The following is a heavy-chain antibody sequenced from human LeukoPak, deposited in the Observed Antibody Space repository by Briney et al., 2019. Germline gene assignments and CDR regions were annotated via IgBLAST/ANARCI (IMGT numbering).Heavy chain of an antibody. V-gene: IGHV4-31*03. Sequence: SETLSLTCTVSGGSISSGGYYWSWIRQHPGKGLEWIGYIYYSGSTYYNPSLKSRVTISVDTSKNQFSLKLSSVTAADTAVYYCARVYCSGGSCYALGFDYWGQGTLVTVSS. CDR1: GGSISSGGYY. CDR3: ARVYCSGGSCYALGFDY. J-gene: IGHJ4*02. D-gene: IGHD2-15*01. CDR2: IYYSGST.